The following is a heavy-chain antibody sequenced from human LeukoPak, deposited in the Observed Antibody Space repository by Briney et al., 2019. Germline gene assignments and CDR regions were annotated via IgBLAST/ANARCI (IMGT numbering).Heavy chain of an antibody. V-gene: IGHV4-59*01. CDR2: IYYSGST. CDR3: ARAGSDYDSSGYYPPDAFDI. J-gene: IGHJ3*02. CDR1: GGSISSYY. Sequence: PSETLSLTCTVSGGSISSYYWSWIRQPPGKGLEWIGYIYYSGSTNYNPSLKSRVTISVDTSKNQFSLKLSSVTAADTAVSYCARAGSDYDSSGYYPPDAFDIWGQGTMVTVSS. D-gene: IGHD3-22*01.